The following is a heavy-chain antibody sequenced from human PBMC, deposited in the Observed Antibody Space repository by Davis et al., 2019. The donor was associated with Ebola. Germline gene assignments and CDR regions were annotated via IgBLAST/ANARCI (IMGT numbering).Heavy chain of an antibody. J-gene: IGHJ6*01. V-gene: IGHV3-7*01. Sequence: ETLSLTCAVYGGSFSGYYWSWIRQAPGKGLEWVANIKQDGSEKYYVDSVKGRFTISRDNAKNSLYLQMNSLHQGPIGLPPGTLLQEHLWG. CDR1: GGSFSGYY. CDR3: TLLQEHL. CDR2: IKQDGSEK.